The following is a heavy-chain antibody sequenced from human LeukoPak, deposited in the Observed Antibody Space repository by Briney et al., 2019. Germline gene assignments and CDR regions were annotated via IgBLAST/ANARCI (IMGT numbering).Heavy chain of an antibody. V-gene: IGHV1-18*01. CDR2: INTHKGHT. Sequence: GASVKVSCKASDYTLTNYNISWVRQAPGQGLEWMGWINTHKGHTNFLQKFQGRVTVTTDISTNTAYMELRRLRSDDTAVYFCARKVGHCAGDNCFYFFDSWGQGSLVIVSS. CDR3: ARKVGHCAGDNCFYFFDS. J-gene: IGHJ4*02. CDR1: DYTLTNYN. D-gene: IGHD2-21*01.